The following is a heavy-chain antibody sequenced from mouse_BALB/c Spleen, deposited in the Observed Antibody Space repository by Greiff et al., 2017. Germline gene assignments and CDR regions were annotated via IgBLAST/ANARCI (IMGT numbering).Heavy chain of an antibody. Sequence: EVKLVESGGGLVKPGGSLKLSCAASGFTFSSYAMSWVRQSPEKRLEWVAEISSGGSYTYYPDTVTGRFTISRDNAKNTLYLEMSSLRSEDTAMYYCAREGGYERFAYWGQGTLVTVSA. CDR1: GFTFSSYA. V-gene: IGHV5-9-4*01. D-gene: IGHD2-2*01. CDR3: AREGGYERFAY. J-gene: IGHJ3*01. CDR2: ISSGGSYT.